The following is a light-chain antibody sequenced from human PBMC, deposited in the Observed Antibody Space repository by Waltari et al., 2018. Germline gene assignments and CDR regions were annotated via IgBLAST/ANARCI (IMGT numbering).Light chain of an antibody. CDR2: DVS. Sequence: QSALTQPASVSGSPGQSITISCTGTSSDVGGYNYVSWYQQHPGKAPKLMIYDVSNRPSGVSNRFSGSKSGNTASLTISGLQAEDEADYYCSSYTSSRHEVFGGGTKLTVL. J-gene: IGLJ2*01. V-gene: IGLV2-14*03. CDR1: SSDVGGYNY. CDR3: SSYTSSRHEV.